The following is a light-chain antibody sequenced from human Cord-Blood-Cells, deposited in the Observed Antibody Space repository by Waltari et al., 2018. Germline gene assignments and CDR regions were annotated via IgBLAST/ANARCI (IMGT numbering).Light chain of an antibody. J-gene: IGLJ3*02. V-gene: IGLV2-14*03. CDR2: DVS. CDR3: SSYTSSSTLV. Sequence: QSALTQPASVSGSPGQSINISCTGTSSDVGGYNYVYWYQQHPGKARRLMIYDVSKWPSGVSNRFSGSKSSNTASLTISGLQAEDEADYYCSSYTSSSTLVFGGGTKLTVL. CDR1: SSDVGGYNY.